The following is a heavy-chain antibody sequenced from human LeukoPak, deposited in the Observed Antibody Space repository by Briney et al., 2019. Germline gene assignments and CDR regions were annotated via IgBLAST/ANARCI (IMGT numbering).Heavy chain of an antibody. V-gene: IGHV3-15*01. J-gene: IGHJ4*02. D-gene: IGHD6-13*01. Sequence: PGGSLRLSCAASGFTFSSYSMNWVRQAPGKGLEWVGLIKSKTDGGTTDYAAPVKGRFTISRDDSKNTLYLQMNSLKTEDTAVYYCTTPTPHSSSWYPLPFDYWGQGTLVTVSS. CDR3: TTPTPHSSSWYPLPFDY. CDR1: GFTFSSYS. CDR2: IKSKTDGGTT.